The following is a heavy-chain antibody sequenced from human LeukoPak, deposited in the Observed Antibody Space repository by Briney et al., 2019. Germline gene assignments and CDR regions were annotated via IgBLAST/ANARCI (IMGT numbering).Heavy chain of an antibody. CDR2: IHLSGRT. J-gene: IGHJ4*02. D-gene: IGHD2-8*01. V-gene: IGHV4-4*02. Sequence: SETLSLTCGVSGGSITTTNWWSWVGQPPGQGLEWIGEIHLSGRTNYNPSLNSRVTLALDTSKNHLSLSLTSVTAADTAVYYCSRENGAFSPFGYWGQGTLVTVPS. CDR1: GGSITTTNW. CDR3: SRENGAFSPFGY.